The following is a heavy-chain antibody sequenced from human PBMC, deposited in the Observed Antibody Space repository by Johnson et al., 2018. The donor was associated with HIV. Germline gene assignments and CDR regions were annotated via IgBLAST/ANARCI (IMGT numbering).Heavy chain of an antibody. CDR2: ISGSGGST. Sequence: VQLVESGGGVVQPGRSLRLSCVGSGFTFSSFGMHWVRQAPGKGLEWVSAISGSGGSTYYADSVKGRFTISRDNSKNTLYLQMNSLRAEDTAVYYCAKDLIADAFDIWGQGTMVTVSS. CDR3: AKDLIADAFDI. V-gene: IGHV3-23*04. J-gene: IGHJ3*02. D-gene: IGHD3-16*01. CDR1: GFTFSSFG.